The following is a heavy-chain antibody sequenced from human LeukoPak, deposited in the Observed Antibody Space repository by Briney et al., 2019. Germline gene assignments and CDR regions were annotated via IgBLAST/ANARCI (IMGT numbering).Heavy chain of an antibody. D-gene: IGHD3-10*02. Sequence: GGSLRLSCAASGFTFSSYAMHWVRQAPAKGREWVAVISYDGSNKYYADSVKGRFTISRDNAKNPLYLQMNSLRAEDTAVYYCAELGITMIGGVWGKGTTVTISS. J-gene: IGHJ6*04. CDR1: GFTFSSYA. CDR2: ISYDGSNK. CDR3: AELGITMIGGV. V-gene: IGHV3-30*04.